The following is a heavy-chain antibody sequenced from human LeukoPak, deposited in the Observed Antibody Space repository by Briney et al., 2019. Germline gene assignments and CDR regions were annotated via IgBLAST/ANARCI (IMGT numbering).Heavy chain of an antibody. Sequence: SETLSLTCAVYGGSFSGYYWSWIRQPPGKGLEWIGEINHSGSTNYNPSLKSRVTISVDTSKNQFSLKLSSVTAADTAVYYCARQYYYGSGSRGDFDYWGQGTLVTVSS. CDR2: INHSGST. CDR1: GGSFSGYY. CDR3: ARQYYYGSGSRGDFDY. D-gene: IGHD3-10*01. V-gene: IGHV4-34*01. J-gene: IGHJ4*02.